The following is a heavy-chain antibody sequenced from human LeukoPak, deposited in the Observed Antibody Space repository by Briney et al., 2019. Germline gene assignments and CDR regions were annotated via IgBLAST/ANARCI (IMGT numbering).Heavy chain of an antibody. V-gene: IGHV3-21*01. Sequence: GGSLRLSCAASGFTFSSYSMNWVRQAPGKGLEWVSSISSSSSYIYYADSVKGRFTISRDNAKNSLYLQMNSLRAEDTAVYYCATSAMAPYYLDYWGQGTLVTVSS. CDR1: GFTFSSYS. J-gene: IGHJ4*02. CDR2: ISSSSSYI. D-gene: IGHD5-18*01. CDR3: ATSAMAPYYLDY.